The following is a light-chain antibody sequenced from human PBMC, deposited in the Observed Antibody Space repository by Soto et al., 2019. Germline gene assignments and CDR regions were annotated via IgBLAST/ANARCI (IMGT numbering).Light chain of an antibody. CDR2: VAS. Sequence: NVLTQSPDTVSLSPGEGATLSCRASQTVRSNYLVWYQFKPGQAPRLLIYVASRSATGIPGRYSGSGSGTGFTLTISRLESEDSAVYFCQQYGTAPYSFGQATKLEIK. CDR3: QQYGTAPYS. CDR1: QTVRSNY. J-gene: IGKJ2*01. V-gene: IGKV3-20*01.